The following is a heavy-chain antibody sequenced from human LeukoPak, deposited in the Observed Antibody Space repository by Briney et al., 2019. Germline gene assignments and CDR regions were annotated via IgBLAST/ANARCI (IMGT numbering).Heavy chain of an antibody. CDR1: GGSISSSSYY. V-gene: IGHV4-39*01. CDR3: ARQVGNYYDSSGYSRY. J-gene: IGHJ4*02. Sequence: SETLSLTCTVSGGSISSSSYYWGWIRQPPGKGLEWIGSIYYSGSTYHNPSLKSRVTISVDTSKNQFSLKLSSVTAADTAVYYCARQVGNYYDSSGYSRYWGQGTLVTVSS. D-gene: IGHD3-22*01. CDR2: IYYSGST.